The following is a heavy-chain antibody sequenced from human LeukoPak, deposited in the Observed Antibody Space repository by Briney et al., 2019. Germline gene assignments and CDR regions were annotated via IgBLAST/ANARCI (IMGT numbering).Heavy chain of an antibody. Sequence: ETLSLTCTVSGGSISSYYWSWIRQPPGKGLEWVSAISGSGGSTCYADSVKGRFTISRDNSKNTLYLQMNSLRAEDTAVYYCASTGTLDYWGQGTLVTVSS. D-gene: IGHD1-1*01. V-gene: IGHV3-23*01. J-gene: IGHJ4*02. CDR1: GGSISSYY. CDR3: ASTGTLDY. CDR2: ISGSGGST.